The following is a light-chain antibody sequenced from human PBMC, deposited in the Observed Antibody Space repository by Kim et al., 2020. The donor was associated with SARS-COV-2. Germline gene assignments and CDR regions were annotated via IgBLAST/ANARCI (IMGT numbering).Light chain of an antibody. V-gene: IGKV3-20*01. CDR3: QQYGSSPQYT. J-gene: IGKJ2*01. CDR1: QSVSSSY. Sequence: SPGERATLSCRASQSVSSSYLAWYQQKPGQAPRLLIYGASSRATGIPDRFSGSGSGTDFTLTISRLEPEDFAVYYCQQYGSSPQYTFGQGTNLEI. CDR2: GAS.